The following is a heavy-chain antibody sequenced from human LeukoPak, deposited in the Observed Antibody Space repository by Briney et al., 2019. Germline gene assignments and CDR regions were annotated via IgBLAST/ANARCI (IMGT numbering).Heavy chain of an antibody. Sequence: SETLSLTCNVSGGSISNSYWNWIRQPAGKGLEWIGRSHTSGSTYYIPSLKRRVTMSLDTSNNHFSLKLTSVTAADTALYYCARGLNQYYFDSWGQGILVPVSS. V-gene: IGHV4-4*07. D-gene: IGHD1-14*01. CDR2: SHTSGST. CDR1: GGSISNSY. CDR3: ARGLNQYYFDS. J-gene: IGHJ4*02.